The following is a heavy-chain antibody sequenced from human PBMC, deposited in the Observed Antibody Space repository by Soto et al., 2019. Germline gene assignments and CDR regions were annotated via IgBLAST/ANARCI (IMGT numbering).Heavy chain of an antibody. Sequence: GGSLRLSCVASGFPFNTYPINWIRQSPGRGLEWVSYISSSSSVTYYADSVKGRFTISRDNARNSLYLQMNSLRVEDTAVYYCGTTLGAFGIWGQGTMVTVSS. J-gene: IGHJ3*02. CDR2: ISSSSSVT. D-gene: IGHD1-26*01. CDR3: GTTLGAFGI. V-gene: IGHV3-48*01. CDR1: GFPFNTYP.